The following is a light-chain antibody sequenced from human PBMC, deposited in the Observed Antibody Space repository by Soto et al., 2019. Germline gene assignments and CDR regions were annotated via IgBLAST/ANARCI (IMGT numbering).Light chain of an antibody. J-gene: IGKJ1*01. V-gene: IGKV1-6*01. CDR3: LQDDNYPWT. CDR1: QDIRNY. CDR2: GAS. Sequence: AIQMTQSPSSLSASVGDRIIITCRASQDIRNYLGWYQQKPGKAPKLLIYGASSLESGVPSRFSGSGSGTDFTRTINSLQPEDFATYYCLQDDNYPWTFGQGTKVEI.